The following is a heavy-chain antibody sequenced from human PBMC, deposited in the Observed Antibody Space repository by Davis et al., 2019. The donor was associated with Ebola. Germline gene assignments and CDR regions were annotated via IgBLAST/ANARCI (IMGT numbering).Heavy chain of an antibody. Sequence: SETLSLTCTVSGGSMSSYYWSWIRQPPGKGLQWIGNIYYSGTTNYNPSLKSRVTISGDTSKNQFSLNVSSVTAADTAMYYCARTPQYTSYGSYFDYWGQGTLVTVSS. CDR1: GGSMSSYY. J-gene: IGHJ4*02. CDR2: IYYSGTT. CDR3: ARTPQYTSYGSYFDY. V-gene: IGHV4-59*01. D-gene: IGHD1-26*01.